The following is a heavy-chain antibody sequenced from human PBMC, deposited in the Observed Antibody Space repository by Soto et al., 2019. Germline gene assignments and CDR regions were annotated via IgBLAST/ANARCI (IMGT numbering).Heavy chain of an antibody. CDR2: IYYSGST. D-gene: IGHD3-10*01. CDR3: ARELVLVREGVYFDS. Sequence: QVQLQESGPGLVKPSQTLSLTCTVSGGSISSGDYYWSWIRQPPGKGLEWIGYIYYSGSTYYNPSLKSRVTIAVDTSTKQFSLKLSSVTAADTAVYSCARELVLVREGVYFDSWGQGTMVTVAS. CDR1: GGSISSGDYY. J-gene: IGHJ4*02. V-gene: IGHV4-30-4*01.